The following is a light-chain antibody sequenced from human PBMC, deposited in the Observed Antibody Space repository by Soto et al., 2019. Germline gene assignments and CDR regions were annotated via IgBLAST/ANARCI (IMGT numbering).Light chain of an antibody. Sequence: NVLTQYPDTLSLSPGEGATLSCWASRSVDSEYLAWYQQKPGQAPRLLIYGTTRRATGIPDRFSGSGSGTDFTLTISRLEPEDFAVYYCQQYGRSRYTFGQVTKLEIK. CDR1: RSVDSEY. CDR3: QQYGRSRYT. J-gene: IGKJ2*01. CDR2: GTT. V-gene: IGKV3-20*01.